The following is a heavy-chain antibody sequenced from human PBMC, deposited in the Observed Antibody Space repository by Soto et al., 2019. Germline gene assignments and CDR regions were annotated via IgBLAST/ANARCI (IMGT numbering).Heavy chain of an antibody. V-gene: IGHV1-3*01. Sequence: ASVKVSCKASGYTFTSYAMHWVRQAPGQRLEWMGWINAGNGNTKYSQKFQGRVTITRDTSASTAYMELSSLRSEDTAVYYCARESIAVASGFDYWGQGTLVTVPQ. CDR1: GYTFTSYA. J-gene: IGHJ4*02. CDR2: INAGNGNT. CDR3: ARESIAVASGFDY. D-gene: IGHD6-19*01.